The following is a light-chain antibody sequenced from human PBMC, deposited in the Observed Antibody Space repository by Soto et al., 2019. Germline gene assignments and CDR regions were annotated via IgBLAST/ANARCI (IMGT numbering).Light chain of an antibody. CDR1: EDVSSK. CDR2: DAS. V-gene: IGKV3D-20*01. CDR3: QQYGNSFVG. J-gene: IGKJ1*01. Sequence: ILMTQSPATLSVSPGGRATLSCRASEDVSSKLAWYQQKPGLPPRLVIYDASTRATGIPGRFSGSGSGKDFTLIISRLEPEDFAVYYCQQYGNSFVGFGQGTKVDIK.